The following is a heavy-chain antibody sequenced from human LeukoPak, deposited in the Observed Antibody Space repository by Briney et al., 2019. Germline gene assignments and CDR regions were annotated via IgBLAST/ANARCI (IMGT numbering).Heavy chain of an antibody. V-gene: IGHV3-66*01. J-gene: IGHJ4*02. CDR2: IYSDGST. Sequence: PGGSLRLSCAASGFTFSAYPMHWVRQAPGKGLEWVSLIYSDGSTYYADSVKGRFTISRDNSKNTLYLQMNSLRAEDTAVYYCARDADYWGQGTLVTVSS. CDR3: ARDADY. CDR1: GFTFSAYP.